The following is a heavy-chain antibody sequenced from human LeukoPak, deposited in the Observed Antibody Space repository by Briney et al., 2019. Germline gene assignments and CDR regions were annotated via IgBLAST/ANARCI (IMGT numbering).Heavy chain of an antibody. CDR3: ARADCSSSRCSYYFDY. CDR1: GFTFDDYA. V-gene: IGHV3-9*01. CDR2: ISWNSGSI. D-gene: IGHD2-2*01. Sequence: PGGSLRLSCAASGFTFDDYAMHWVRQAPGKGLEWVSGISWNSGSIGYADSVKGRFTISRDNAKNSLYLQMNSLRAEDTAVYYCARADCSSSRCSYYFDYWGQGTLVTVSS. J-gene: IGHJ4*02.